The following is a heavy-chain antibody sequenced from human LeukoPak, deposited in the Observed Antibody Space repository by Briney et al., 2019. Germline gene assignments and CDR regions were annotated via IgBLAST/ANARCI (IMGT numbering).Heavy chain of an antibody. CDR1: GGSFSGYY. V-gene: IGHV4-34*01. CDR2: INHSGST. D-gene: IGHD4-17*01. J-gene: IGHJ3*02. CDR3: ARWTTVTTASGAFDI. Sequence: SETLSLTCAVYGGSFSGYYWSWIRQPPGKGLEWIGEINHSGSTNYNPSLKSRVTISVDTSKNQFSLKLSSVTAADTAVYYCARWTTVTTASGAFDIWGQGTMVTVSS.